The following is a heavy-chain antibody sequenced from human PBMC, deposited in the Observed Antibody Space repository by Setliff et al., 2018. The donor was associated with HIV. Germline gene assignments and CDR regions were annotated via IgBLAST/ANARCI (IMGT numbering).Heavy chain of an antibody. CDR3: ASGEPYYYDSTGYSGNYFDY. CDR1: GGSISSSNW. Sequence: SETLSLTCAVSGGSISSSNWWSWVRQPPGKGLEWIGEIYHGGSTNYNPSIKSRVTISVDKSKNQFPLKLASVTAADTAVYYCASGEPYYYDSTGYSGNYFDYWGQGTLVTVSS. D-gene: IGHD3-22*01. J-gene: IGHJ4*02. CDR2: IYHGGST. V-gene: IGHV4-4*02.